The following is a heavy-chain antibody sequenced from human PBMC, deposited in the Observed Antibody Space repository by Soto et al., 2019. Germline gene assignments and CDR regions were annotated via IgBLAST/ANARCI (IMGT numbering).Heavy chain of an antibody. D-gene: IGHD2-8*01. J-gene: IGHJ4*02. V-gene: IGHV3-74*01. CDR2: ISTDGSIT. CDR1: GLIFSNYT. Sequence: EVQLVESGGGLVQPGGSLRLSCAASGLIFSNYTMHWVRQAPGKGLVWVSRISTDGSITDYAYSVKGRFTVTRDNAKNTLYLQTNSLRVDDTAVYYCARDTNGLHYWGQGSLVTVYS. CDR3: ARDTNGLHY.